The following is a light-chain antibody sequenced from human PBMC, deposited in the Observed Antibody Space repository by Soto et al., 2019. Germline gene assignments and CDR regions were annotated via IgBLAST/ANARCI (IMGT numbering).Light chain of an antibody. Sequence: QSVLTQPASVSGSPGQSITISCTGTSSDVGSYNLVSWYQQHPGKAPKLMIYESSKRPSGVSNRFSGSKSGNTASLTISGLQAEDEADYYCCSYAGSSTYYVFGNGTKVTVL. J-gene: IGLJ1*01. CDR2: ESS. CDR3: CSYAGSSTYYV. CDR1: SSDVGSYNL. V-gene: IGLV2-23*01.